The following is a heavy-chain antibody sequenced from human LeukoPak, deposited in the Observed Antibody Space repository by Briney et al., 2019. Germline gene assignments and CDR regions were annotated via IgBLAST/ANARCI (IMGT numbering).Heavy chain of an antibody. J-gene: IGHJ4*02. D-gene: IGHD3-22*01. CDR2: IYYSGST. CDR3: ARGPGYYDSSGYLDY. CDR1: GGSISSGDYY. Sequence: SETLSLTCTVSGGSISSGDYYWSRIRQPPGKGLEWIGYIYYSGSTYYNPSLKSRVTISVDTSKNQFSLKLSSVTAADTAVYYCARGPGYYDSSGYLDYWGQGTLVTVSS. V-gene: IGHV4-30-4*01.